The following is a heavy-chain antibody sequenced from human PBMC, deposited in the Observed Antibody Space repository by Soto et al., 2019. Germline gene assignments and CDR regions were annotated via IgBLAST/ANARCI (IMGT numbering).Heavy chain of an antibody. V-gene: IGHV4-59*08. D-gene: IGHD2-21*01. Sequence: PSDTLSLTCTVSGGSTSSYYWSWIRQPPGKGLEWIGYIYYSGSTNYNPSLKSRVTISVDTSKNQFSLKLSSVTAADTAVYYCAGLRGYSYGGFDYCGPGTLVTVSS. CDR3: AGLRGYSYGGFDY. CDR1: GGSTSSYY. J-gene: IGHJ4*02. CDR2: IYYSGST.